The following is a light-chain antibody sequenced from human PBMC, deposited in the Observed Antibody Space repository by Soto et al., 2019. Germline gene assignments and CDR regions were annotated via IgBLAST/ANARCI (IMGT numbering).Light chain of an antibody. CDR3: SSYADSNSYF. CDR1: SSDVGGYNY. V-gene: IGLV2-8*02. Sequence: PALTHPVSGNRSPRQSVPIFCTGTSSDVGGYNYVYWYQQHPGKAPTLMIYEVTKRPSGVPDRFSGSKSGNTASLTVSGLQAEDEADYYCSSYADSNSYFFGTGTKVTVL. CDR2: EVT. J-gene: IGLJ1*01.